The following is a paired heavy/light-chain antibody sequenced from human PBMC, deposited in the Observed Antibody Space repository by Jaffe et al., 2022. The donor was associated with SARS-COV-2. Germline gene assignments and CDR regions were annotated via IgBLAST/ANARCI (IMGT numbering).Heavy chain of an antibody. V-gene: IGHV3-23*01. CDR2: ISGSGGST. CDR3: AKGYPAARGPGGFYYYYGMDV. Sequence: EVQLLESGGGLVQPGGSLRLSCAASGFTFSSYAMSWVRQAPGKGLEWVSAISGSGGSTYYADSVKGRFTISRDNSKNTLYLQMNSLRAEDTAVYYCAKGYPAARGPGGFYYYYGMDVWGQGTTVTVSS. CDR1: GFTFSSYA. D-gene: IGHD6-6*01. J-gene: IGHJ6*02.
Light chain of an antibody. J-gene: IGKJ3*01. CDR2: LGS. V-gene: IGKV2-28*01. Sequence: DIVMTQSPLSLPVTPGEPASISCRSSQSLLHSNGYNYLDWYLQKPGQSPQLLIYLGSNRASGVPDRFSGSGSGTDFTLKISRVEAEDVGVYYCMQALQTPLTFGPGTKVDIK. CDR3: MQALQTPLT. CDR1: QSLLHSNGYNY.